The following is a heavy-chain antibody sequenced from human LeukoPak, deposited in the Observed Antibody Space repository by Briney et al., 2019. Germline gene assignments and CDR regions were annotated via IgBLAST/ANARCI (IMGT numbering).Heavy chain of an antibody. J-gene: IGHJ4*02. Sequence: GGSLRLSCTASGFTFSSYGMSWVRQAPGKGLEWVSGISGSGGSTYYADSVKGRFTISRDNSKNTLYLQMNSLRAEDTAVYYCAKDRSGYYDSSGRWGYWGQGTLVTVSS. CDR2: ISGSGGST. CDR3: AKDRSGYYDSSGRWGY. D-gene: IGHD3-22*01. V-gene: IGHV3-23*01. CDR1: GFTFSSYG.